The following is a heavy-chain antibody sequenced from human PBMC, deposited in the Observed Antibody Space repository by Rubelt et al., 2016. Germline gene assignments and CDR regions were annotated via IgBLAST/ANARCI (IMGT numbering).Heavy chain of an antibody. CDR1: GYTFTSYA. J-gene: IGHJ2*01. CDR3: ARSKDTAMVTDADWYFDL. V-gene: IGHV1-3*01. CDR2: INAGNGNT. Sequence: QVQLVQSGAEVKKPGASVKVSCKASGYTFTSYAMHWVRQAPGQRLEWMGWINAGNGNTQYSQKFQGRATITRETSASTAYMELSSLRSEDTAVYYCARSKDTAMVTDADWYFDLWGRGTLVTVSS. D-gene: IGHD5-18*01.